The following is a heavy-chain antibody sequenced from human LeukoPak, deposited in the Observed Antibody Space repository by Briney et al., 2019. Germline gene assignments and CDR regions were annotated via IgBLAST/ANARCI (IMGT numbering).Heavy chain of an antibody. D-gene: IGHD2-21*01. CDR2: ISTSGTT. CDR3: ARHALCGGAFICRPREIAFDL. J-gene: IGHJ3*01. CDR1: GGSISRYY. Sequence: SETLSLTCTVSGGSISRYYWSWIRQPPGKGLKWIGYISTSGTTNYSPSLKSRVTISADTSNNQFSLKLNSVIAADTAIYYCARHALCGGAFICRPREIAFDLWGQGTMVAVSS. V-gene: IGHV4-4*09.